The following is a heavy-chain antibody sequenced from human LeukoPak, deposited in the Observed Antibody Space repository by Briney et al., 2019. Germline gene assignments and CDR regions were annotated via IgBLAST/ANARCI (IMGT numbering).Heavy chain of an antibody. Sequence: GGSLRLSCAASGFTFSGYWMHWVRQVPGKGLVWVSRITGDGSSTTYADSVKGRFTISRDNAKNNVFLQMISLRAEDTAVYYCARDTGWYYDLWGRGTLVTVSS. CDR1: GFTFSGYW. D-gene: IGHD4-17*01. CDR3: ARDTGWYYDL. V-gene: IGHV3-74*01. CDR2: ITGDGSST. J-gene: IGHJ2*01.